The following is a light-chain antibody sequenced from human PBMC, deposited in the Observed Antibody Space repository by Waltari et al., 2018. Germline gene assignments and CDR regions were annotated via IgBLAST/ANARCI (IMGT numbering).Light chain of an antibody. Sequence: EIVLTQSPGTLSLSPGERATLSCRASQSVNSNYLAWYPQKPGQAPRLLIYGASIRATGIPDRFSGSGSGTDFIFTISRLEPEDFAVYYCQQYGSSPPYTFGQGTKLEIK. J-gene: IGKJ2*01. CDR3: QQYGSSPPYT. CDR1: QSVNSNY. V-gene: IGKV3-20*01. CDR2: GAS.